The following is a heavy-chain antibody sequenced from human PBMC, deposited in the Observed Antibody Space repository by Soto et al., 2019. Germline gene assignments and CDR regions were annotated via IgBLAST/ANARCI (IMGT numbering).Heavy chain of an antibody. CDR1: GGTFSSYA. CDR2: IIPIFGTA. V-gene: IGHV1-69*13. CDR3: LHCSSTSCQDTEDYYYYGMDV. J-gene: IGHJ6*02. Sequence: GASVKVSCKASGGTFSSYAISWVRQAPGQGLEWMGGIIPIFGTANYAQKFQGRVTITADESTSTAYMELSSLRSDDTAVYYCLHCSSTSCQDTEDYYYYGMDVWGQGTTVTVSS. D-gene: IGHD2-2*01.